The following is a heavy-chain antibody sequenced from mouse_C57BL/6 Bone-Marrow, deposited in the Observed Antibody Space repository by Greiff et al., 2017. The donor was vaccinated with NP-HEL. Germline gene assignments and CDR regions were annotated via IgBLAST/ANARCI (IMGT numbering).Heavy chain of an antibody. CDR2: ISSGGDYI. Sequence: DVMLVESGEGLVKPGGSLKLSCAASGFTFSSYAMPWVRQTPEKRLEWVAYISSGGDYIYYADTVKGRFTISRDNARNTLYLQMSRLKSEDTAMYYCTREGYYGSSYVGYCDYWGQGTTLTVSS. V-gene: IGHV5-9-1*02. D-gene: IGHD1-1*01. CDR3: TREGYYGSSYVGYCDY. J-gene: IGHJ2*01. CDR1: GFTFSSYA.